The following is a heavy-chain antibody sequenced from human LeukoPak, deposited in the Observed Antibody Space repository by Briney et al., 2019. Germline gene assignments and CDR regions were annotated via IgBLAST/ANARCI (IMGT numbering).Heavy chain of an antibody. CDR3: ARGAYYYDSSGYDYFDY. V-gene: IGHV1-18*01. J-gene: IGHJ4*02. D-gene: IGHD3-22*01. CDR1: GYIFTNYA. Sequence: ASVKVSCKASGYIFTNYAFSWVRQAPGQGLEWMGWISAYNGNTNYAQKLQGRVTMTTDTSTSTAYMELRSLRSDDTAVYYCARGAYYYDSSGYDYFDYWGQGTLVTVSS. CDR2: ISAYNGNT.